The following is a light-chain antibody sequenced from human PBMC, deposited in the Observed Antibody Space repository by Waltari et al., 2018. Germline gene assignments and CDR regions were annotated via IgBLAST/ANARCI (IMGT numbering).Light chain of an antibody. CDR3: QQYGTPLT. CDR2: DTS. CDR1: QSVKSNE. J-gene: IGKJ4*01. V-gene: IGKV3-20*01. Sequence: EIVLTQSPGTLSLSPGDRATLSCRASQSVKSNELAWYQQKPGQAPRLLIYDTSTRATGIPDRFSGSGSGTDFILTISRLEAEDFVLYYCQQYGTPLTFGGGTKVEIK.